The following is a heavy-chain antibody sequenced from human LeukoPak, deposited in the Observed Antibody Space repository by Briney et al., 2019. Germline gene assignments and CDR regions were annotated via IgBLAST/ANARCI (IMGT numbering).Heavy chain of an antibody. D-gene: IGHD2-2*03. J-gene: IGHJ4*01. CDR3: VTDNPGIMDFAH. CDR1: GLTFSDYE. V-gene: IGHV3-48*03. CDR2: IDRSGNDM. Sequence: GGSLRLSCAVSGLTFSDYEMNWVRQAPDKGLEWLSFIDRSGNDMRYAESVKGRFTISRDNTRNSLYLQMNSLRAEDTAVYYFVTDNPGIMDFAHWGQGTLVTVSS.